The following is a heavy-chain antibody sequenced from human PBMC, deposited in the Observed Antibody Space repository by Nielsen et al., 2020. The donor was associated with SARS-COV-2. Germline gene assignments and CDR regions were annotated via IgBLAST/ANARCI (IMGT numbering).Heavy chain of an antibody. Sequence: GESLKISCAASGFTVSSNYMSWVRQAPGKGLGWVSAISGSGGSTYYADSVKGRFTISRDNSKNTLYLQMNSLRAEDTAVYYCAKLSMTTVTSYYYYGMDVWGQGTTVTVSS. CDR1: GFTVSSNY. CDR3: AKLSMTTVTSYYYYGMDV. V-gene: IGHV3-23*01. J-gene: IGHJ6*02. D-gene: IGHD4-17*01. CDR2: ISGSGGST.